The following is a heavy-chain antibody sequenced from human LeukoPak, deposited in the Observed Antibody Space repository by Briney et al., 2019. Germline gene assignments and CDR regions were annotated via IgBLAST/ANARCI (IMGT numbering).Heavy chain of an antibody. J-gene: IGHJ5*02. D-gene: IGHD1-20*01. Sequence: GWSLRLSRAASGFTFSTYGMHWVRQAPGKGLEWVAVISYDGTIKYYADSVQGRFTISRDNSKTTLYLQMNSLRADDTAVYYCAHAAYYWNPGSAWGQGTLVTVSS. CDR1: GFTFSTYG. CDR2: ISYDGTIK. V-gene: IGHV3-30*12. CDR3: AHAAYYWNPGSA.